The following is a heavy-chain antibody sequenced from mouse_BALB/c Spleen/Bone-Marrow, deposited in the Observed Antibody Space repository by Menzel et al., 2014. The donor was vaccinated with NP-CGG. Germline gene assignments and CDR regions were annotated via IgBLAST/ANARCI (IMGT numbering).Heavy chain of an antibody. CDR3: ANYGSPSYYFDY. CDR2: INPSTGYT. J-gene: IGHJ2*01. D-gene: IGHD1-1*01. V-gene: IGHV1-7*01. Sequence: QVHVKQSGAELAKPGASVKMSCKASGYTFTSYWMHWVKQRPGQGLEWIGYINPSTGYTEYNQKFKDKATLTADKSSSTAYMQLSSLTSQDSAVYYCANYGSPSYYFDYRGQGTTLTVSS. CDR1: GYTFTSYW.